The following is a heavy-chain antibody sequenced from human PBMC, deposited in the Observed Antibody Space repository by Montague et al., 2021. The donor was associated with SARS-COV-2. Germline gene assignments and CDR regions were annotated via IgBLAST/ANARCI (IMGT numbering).Heavy chain of an antibody. CDR3: ARGQNFGSGKYCNFDH. CDR2: SYHLSKWST. V-gene: IGHV6-1*01. D-gene: IGHD3-10*01. J-gene: IGHJ4*02. CDR1: GDSVAGERPR. Sequence: CAISGDSVAGERPRRRWERHSPAIHLQWQRGSYHLSKWSTNYAVSVQSRITVNPDTSKNHFSLQLNSVTPEDTAVYYCARGQNFGSGKYCNFDHWGQGTLVTVSS.